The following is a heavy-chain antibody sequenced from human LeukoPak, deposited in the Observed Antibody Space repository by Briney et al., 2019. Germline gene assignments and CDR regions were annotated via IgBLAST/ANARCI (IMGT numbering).Heavy chain of an antibody. CDR1: GFTFSSYA. V-gene: IGHV3-23*01. CDR3: AKVDSGWFRFDY. J-gene: IGHJ4*02. D-gene: IGHD6-19*01. CDR2: IGASGRNT. Sequence: GGSLRLSCAASGFTFSSYAMSWVRQAPGKGLDWVSAIGASGRNTYYADSVKGRFTISRDNSKNTLYLQMNRLRAEDTAVYYCAKVDSGWFRFDYWGQGTLVTVSS.